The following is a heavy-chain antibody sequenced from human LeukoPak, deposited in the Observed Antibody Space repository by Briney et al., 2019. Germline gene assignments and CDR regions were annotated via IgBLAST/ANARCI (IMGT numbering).Heavy chain of an antibody. CDR1: GYTFTSYG. CDR2: ISAYNGNT. D-gene: IGHD2-15*01. J-gene: IGHJ6*03. Sequence: GASVKVSCKASGYTFTSYGISWVRQAPGQGLEWMGWISAYNGNTNYAQKLQGRVTMTTDTSTSTAYMELRSLRSDDTAVYYCARAKAGVDYYYYYYMDVWGKGTTVTVSS. CDR3: ARAKAGVDYYYYYYMDV. V-gene: IGHV1-18*01.